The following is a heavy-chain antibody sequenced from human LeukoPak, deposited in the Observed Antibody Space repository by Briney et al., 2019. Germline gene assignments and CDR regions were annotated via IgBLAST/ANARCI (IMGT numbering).Heavy chain of an antibody. CDR2: ISGSDGST. J-gene: IGHJ4*02. D-gene: IGHD2/OR15-2a*01. V-gene: IGHV3-23*01. CDR3: AKDSAKKYDDY. CDR1: GFTFSSSA. Sequence: GGSLRLSCAASGFTFSSSAMSWVRLAPGKGLEWVSGISGSDGSTYYADSVKGRFTISRDNSKNTLFLQMNSLRAEDTAVYYYAKDSAKKYDDYWGQGTLVTVSS.